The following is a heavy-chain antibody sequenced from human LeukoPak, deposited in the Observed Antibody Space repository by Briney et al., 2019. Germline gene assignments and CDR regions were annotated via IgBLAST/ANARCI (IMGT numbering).Heavy chain of an antibody. CDR3: AKPYYGGGFYYYMDV. J-gene: IGHJ6*03. CDR2: ISGSGGST. V-gene: IGHV3-23*01. CDR1: GFTFSSYA. D-gene: IGHD3-10*01. Sequence: PGGSLRRSCAASGFTFSSYAMSWVRQAPGKGLEWVSAISGSGGSTYYADSVKGRFTISRDNSKNTLYLQMNSLRAEDTAVYYCAKPYYGGGFYYYMDVWGKGTTVTVSS.